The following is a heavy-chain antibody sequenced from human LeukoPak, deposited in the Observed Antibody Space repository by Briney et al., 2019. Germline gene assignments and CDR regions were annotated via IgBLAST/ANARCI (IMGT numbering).Heavy chain of an antibody. CDR2: ISGSGGST. CDR1: GFTFSSYA. D-gene: IGHD6-19*01. Sequence: PGGSLRLSCAASGFTFSSYAMSWVRQAPGKGMEWVSAISGSGGSTYYADSVKGRFTISRDNSKNTLYLQMNSLRAEDTAVYYCARGPGIAVAGISRWGQGTLVTVSS. CDR3: ARGPGIAVAGISR. J-gene: IGHJ4*02. V-gene: IGHV3-23*01.